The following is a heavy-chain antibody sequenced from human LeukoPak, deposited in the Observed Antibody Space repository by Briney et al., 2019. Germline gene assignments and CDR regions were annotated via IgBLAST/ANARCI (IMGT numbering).Heavy chain of an antibody. Sequence: GGFLRLSCAASGFTFSSYAMHWVRQAPGKGLEWVAVISYDGSNKYYADSVKGRFTISRDSSKNTLYLQMNSLRAEDTAVYYCARTVVPAAHFDYWGQGTLVTVSS. D-gene: IGHD2-2*01. V-gene: IGHV3-30-3*01. CDR3: ARTVVPAAHFDY. CDR1: GFTFSSYA. CDR2: ISYDGSNK. J-gene: IGHJ4*02.